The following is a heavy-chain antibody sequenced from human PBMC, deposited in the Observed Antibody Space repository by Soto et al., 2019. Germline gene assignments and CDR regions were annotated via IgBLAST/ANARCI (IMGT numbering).Heavy chain of an antibody. CDR2: IKQDGSEK. D-gene: IGHD3-10*01. V-gene: IGHV3-7*05. Sequence: PGGSLRPSCAASGFTFSTYWMSWIRQAPGKGLEWVANIKQDGSEKYHVDSVKGRFTISRDNSRNTLYLETNSLRAEDTAVYHCAKESLGRHFDFDYWGQGTLVTVSS. J-gene: IGHJ4*02. CDR3: AKESLGRHFDFDY. CDR1: GFTFSTYW.